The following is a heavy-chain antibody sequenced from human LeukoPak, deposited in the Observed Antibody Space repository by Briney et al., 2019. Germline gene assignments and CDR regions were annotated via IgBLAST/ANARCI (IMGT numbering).Heavy chain of an antibody. CDR1: GFTFSSYS. CDR2: ISSSSSYI. J-gene: IGHJ4*02. Sequence: TGGSLRLSCAASGFTFSSYSMNWVRQAPGKGLEWVSSISSSSSYIYYADSVKGRFTISRDNAKNSLYLQMNSLRAEDTAVYYCARDLGNYYGSGSCFWGQGTLVTVSS. V-gene: IGHV3-21*01. D-gene: IGHD3-10*01. CDR3: ARDLGNYYGSGSCF.